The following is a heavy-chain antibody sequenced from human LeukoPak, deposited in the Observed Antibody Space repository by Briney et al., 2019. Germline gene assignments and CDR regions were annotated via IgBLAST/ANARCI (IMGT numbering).Heavy chain of an antibody. CDR2: IYSGGST. CDR1: GFTVSSNY. J-gene: IGHJ3*02. V-gene: IGHV3-53*01. CDR3: AILAYLDYYDSTPYDAFDI. Sequence: PGGSLRLSCAASGFTVSSNYMSWVRQAPGKGLEWVSVIYSGGSTYYADSVKGRFTISRDNSKNTLYLQMNSLRAEDTAVYYCAILAYLDYYDSTPYDAFDIWGQGTMVTVSS. D-gene: IGHD3-22*01.